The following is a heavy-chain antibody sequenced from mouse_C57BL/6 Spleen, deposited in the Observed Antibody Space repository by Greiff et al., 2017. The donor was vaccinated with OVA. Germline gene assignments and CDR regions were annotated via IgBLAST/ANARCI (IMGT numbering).Heavy chain of an antibody. D-gene: IGHD1-1*01. CDR2: IDPETGGT. Sequence: VQLQQSGAELVRPGASVTLSCKASGYTFTDYEMHWVKQTPVHGLEWIGAIDPETGGTAYNQKFKGKAILTADKSSSTAYMELRSLTSEDSAVYYCTRTGGSSLYYFDYWGQGTTRTVSS. J-gene: IGHJ2*01. CDR3: TRTGGSSLYYFDY. CDR1: GYTFTDYE. V-gene: IGHV1-15*01.